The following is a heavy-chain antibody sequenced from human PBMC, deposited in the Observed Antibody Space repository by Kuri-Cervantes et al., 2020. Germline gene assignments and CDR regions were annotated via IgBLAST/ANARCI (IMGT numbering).Heavy chain of an antibody. CDR2: IIPIFGTA. V-gene: IGHV1-69*05. J-gene: IGHJ4*02. D-gene: IGHD6-13*01. CDR1: GGTFSSYA. Sequence: SVKVSCKASGGTFSSYAISWVRQAPGQGLEWMGGIIPIFGTANYAQKFQGRVTITTDESTSTAYMELSSLRSEDTAVYYCARETRIAAPFDYWGQGTLVTVSS. CDR3: ARETRIAAPFDY.